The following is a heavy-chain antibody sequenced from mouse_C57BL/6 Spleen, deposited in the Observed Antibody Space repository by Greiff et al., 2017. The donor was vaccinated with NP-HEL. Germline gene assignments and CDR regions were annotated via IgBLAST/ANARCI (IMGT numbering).Heavy chain of an antibody. V-gene: IGHV1-62-2*01. CDR1: GYTFTEYT. D-gene: IGHD2-13*01. CDR3: ARRSYYGDYYAVDD. J-gene: IGHJ4*01. CDR2: FYPGSGSI. Sequence: QVQLQQSGAELVKPGASVKLSCKASGYTFTEYTIHWVKQRSGQGLEWIGWFYPGSGSIKYNEKFKDKATLTADKSSGTIYMELSRLTSEYSAVYVCARRSYYGDYYAVDDWGQGTSVTVSS.